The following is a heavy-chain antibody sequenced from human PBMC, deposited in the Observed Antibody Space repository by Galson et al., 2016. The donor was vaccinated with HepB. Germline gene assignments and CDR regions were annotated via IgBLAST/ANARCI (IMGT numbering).Heavy chain of an antibody. D-gene: IGHD2-2*01. CDR3: ARGLSQYYFNY. CDR1: GFTFDDYA. Sequence: SLRLSCAASGFTFDDYAMHWVRQAPGKGLERVSGISWNSGRIGYADSVKGRFTISRDNAKNSLYLQMNSLRAEDTALYYCARGLSQYYFNYWGQGTLVTVSS. V-gene: IGHV3-9*01. J-gene: IGHJ4*02. CDR2: ISWNSGRI.